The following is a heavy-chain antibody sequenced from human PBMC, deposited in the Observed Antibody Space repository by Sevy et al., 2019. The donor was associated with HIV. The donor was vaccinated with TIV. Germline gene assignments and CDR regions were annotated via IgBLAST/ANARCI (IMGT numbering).Heavy chain of an antibody. J-gene: IGHJ3*02. V-gene: IGHV4-34*01. CDR2: ITHSGNT. CDR1: GGSFSGYS. Sequence: SETLSLTCAVYGGSFSGYSWSWIRQSPEKGLEWIGEITHSGNTNYISSLKSRVTISKATSKNQFSLKLTSVIAADTAVYYCARGKDVFDTFDIWGQGTGVTVSS. CDR3: ARGKDVFDTFDI.